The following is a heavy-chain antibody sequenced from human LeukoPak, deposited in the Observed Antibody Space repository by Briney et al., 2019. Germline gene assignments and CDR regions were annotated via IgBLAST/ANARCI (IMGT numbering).Heavy chain of an antibody. CDR2: ISAYNGNT. CDR1: GYTFTSYG. V-gene: IGHV1-18*01. D-gene: IGHD3-22*01. CDR3: ARTAVYYDSSGYYYYFDY. Sequence: ASVKVSCKASGYTFTSYGISWVRQAPGQGLEWMGWISAYNGNTNYAQKLQGRVTMTTDTSTSTAYMELRSLRSDDTAVCYCARTAVYYDSSGYYYYFDYWGQGTLVTVSS. J-gene: IGHJ4*02.